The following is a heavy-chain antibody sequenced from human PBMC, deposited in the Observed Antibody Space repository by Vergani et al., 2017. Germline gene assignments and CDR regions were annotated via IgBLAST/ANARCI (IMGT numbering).Heavy chain of an antibody. D-gene: IGHD3-22*01. CDR3: ARVTYYYDSSGYYSY. CDR1: GGTSNNYA. CDR2: ILPIFGTT. V-gene: IGHV1-69*01. J-gene: IGHJ4*02. Sequence: QVQLVQSGAEVKKPGSSVKVSCKVSGGTSNNYAISWVRQAPGQGLEWMGGILPIFGTTNYAQKFQGRVTITADESTSTAYMELSSLRSEDTAVYYCARVTYYYDSSGYYSYWGQGTLVTVSS.